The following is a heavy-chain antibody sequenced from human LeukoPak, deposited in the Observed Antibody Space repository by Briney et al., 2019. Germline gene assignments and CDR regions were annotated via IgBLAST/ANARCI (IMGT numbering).Heavy chain of an antibody. CDR1: GYTFTNYG. CDR3: ARYGGAAAGLDFDY. Sequence: ASVKVSCKASGYTFTNYGFSWVRQAPGQGLEWMGWISAYNGNTNYVQKLQGRVTMTTDTSTSTAYMELRSLRSDDTAVYYCARYGGAAAGLDFDYWGQGTLVSVSS. V-gene: IGHV1-18*01. CDR2: ISAYNGNT. J-gene: IGHJ4*02. D-gene: IGHD6-13*01.